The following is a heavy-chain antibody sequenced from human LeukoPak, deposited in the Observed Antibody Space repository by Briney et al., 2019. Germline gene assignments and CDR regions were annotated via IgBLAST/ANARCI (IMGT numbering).Heavy chain of an antibody. CDR3: ARVGALRIYYYGMDV. V-gene: IGHV3-30-3*01. CDR1: GFTFSSYA. CDR2: ISYDGSNK. J-gene: IGHJ6*02. D-gene: IGHD1-26*01. Sequence: PGGSLRLSCAASGFTFSSYAMHWVRQAPGEGLEWVAVISYDGSNKYYADSVKGRFTISRDNSKNTLYLQMNSLRAEDTAVYYCARVGALRIYYYGMDVWGQGTTVTVSS.